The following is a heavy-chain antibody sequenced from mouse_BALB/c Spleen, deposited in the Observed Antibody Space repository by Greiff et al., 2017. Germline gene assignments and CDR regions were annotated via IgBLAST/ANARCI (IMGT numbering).Heavy chain of an antibody. J-gene: IGHJ4*01. Sequence: VHLVESGPSLVQPSQSLSITCTVSGFSLTSYGVHWVRQSPGKGLEWLGVIWRGGSTDYNAAFMSRLSITKDNSKSQVFFKMNSLQADDTAIYYCAKRNRYDLYYYAMDYWGQGTSVTVSS. CDR3: AKRNRYDLYYYAMDY. CDR1: GFSLTSYG. V-gene: IGHV2-5-1*01. CDR2: IWRGGST. D-gene: IGHD2-14*01.